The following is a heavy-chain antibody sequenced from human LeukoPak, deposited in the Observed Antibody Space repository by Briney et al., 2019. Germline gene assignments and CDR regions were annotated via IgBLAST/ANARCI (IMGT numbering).Heavy chain of an antibody. CDR1: GGSFSGYY. Sequence: SETLSLTCAVYGGSFSGYYWSWIRQPPGKGLEWIGEINHSGSTNYNPSLKSRVTISVDTSKNQFSLKLSSVTAADTAVYYCARSYQLLNPFDYWGQGTLVTVSS. J-gene: IGHJ4*02. CDR2: INHSGST. D-gene: IGHD2-2*01. V-gene: IGHV4-34*01. CDR3: ARSYQLLNPFDY.